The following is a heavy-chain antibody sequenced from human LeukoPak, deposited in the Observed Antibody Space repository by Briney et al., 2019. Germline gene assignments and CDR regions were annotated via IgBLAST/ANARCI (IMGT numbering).Heavy chain of an antibody. CDR1: GYTFTGYY. D-gene: IGHD3-10*01. Sequence: ASVKVSCKASGYTFTGYYMHWVRQPTGQGPEWMGWINPHSGDTKYAQKFQGRVTMTRDTSVSTAYIELSRLRSDDTAVYCCARDLAGASGLHLGYWGQGALVTVSS. V-gene: IGHV1-2*02. J-gene: IGHJ4*02. CDR3: ARDLAGASGLHLGY. CDR2: INPHSGDT.